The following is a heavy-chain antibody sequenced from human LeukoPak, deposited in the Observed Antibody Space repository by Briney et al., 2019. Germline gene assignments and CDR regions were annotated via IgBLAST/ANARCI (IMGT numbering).Heavy chain of an antibody. CDR2: ISSSGSTI. V-gene: IGHV3-48*04. CDR3: ARGKGLQYQYYSFDY. J-gene: IGHJ4*02. CDR1: GFTFSIYT. Sequence: GGSLRLSCAASGFTFSIYTIHWVRQAPGKGLEWVSYISSSGSTIYYADSVKGRFTISRDNAKNSLYLQMNSLRAEDTAVYYCARGKGLQYQYYSFDYWGQGTLVTVSS. D-gene: IGHD3-16*01.